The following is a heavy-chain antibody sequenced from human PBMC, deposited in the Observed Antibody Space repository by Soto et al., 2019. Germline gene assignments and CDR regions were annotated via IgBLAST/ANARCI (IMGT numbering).Heavy chain of an antibody. V-gene: IGHV3-30*18. CDR3: AKDLENTYGVWWAHNTNSLDY. Sequence: GGSLRLSCAASGFTFSSYGMHWVRQAPGKGLEWVAVISYDGSNKYYADSVKGRFTISRDNSKNTLYLQMNSLRAEDTAVYYCAKDLENTYGVWWAHNTNSLDYWGQGTLVTVSS. J-gene: IGHJ4*02. D-gene: IGHD2-15*01. CDR1: GFTFSSYG. CDR2: ISYDGSNK.